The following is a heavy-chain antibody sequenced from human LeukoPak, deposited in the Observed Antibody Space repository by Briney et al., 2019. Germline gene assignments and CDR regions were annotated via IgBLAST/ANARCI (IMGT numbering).Heavy chain of an antibody. Sequence: ASVKVSCKASGYTFTSYGISWVRQAPGQGLEWMGWISAYNGNTNYAQKLQGRVTMTTDISTSTAYMELRSLRSDDTAVYYCAKNTEIVVVPAASYYYYGMDVWGQGTTVTVSS. D-gene: IGHD2-2*01. CDR3: AKNTEIVVVPAASYYYYGMDV. CDR2: ISAYNGNT. V-gene: IGHV1-18*01. J-gene: IGHJ6*02. CDR1: GYTFTSYG.